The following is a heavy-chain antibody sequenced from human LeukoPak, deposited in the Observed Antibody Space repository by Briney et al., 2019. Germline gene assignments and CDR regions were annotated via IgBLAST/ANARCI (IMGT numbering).Heavy chain of an antibody. J-gene: IGHJ4*02. V-gene: IGHV4-61*05. CDR2: IYYSGST. CDR1: GGSISSSSYY. D-gene: IGHD5-12*01. Sequence: SEILSLTCTVSGGSISSSSYYWGWIRQPPGKGLEWIGYIYYSGSTNYNPSLKSRVTISVDTSKNQFPLKLRSVTAADTAVYHCARVSGYHWESFYDYWGQGTLVTVSS. CDR3: ARVSGYHWESFYDY.